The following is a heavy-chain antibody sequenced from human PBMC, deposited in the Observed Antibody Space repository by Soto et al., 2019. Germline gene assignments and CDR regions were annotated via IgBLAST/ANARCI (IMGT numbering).Heavy chain of an antibody. V-gene: IGHV1-2*02. CDR3: ARVGPTGWFDP. Sequence: ASGKVSCKASGYSFTDYYIHWVRQAPGQGLDWMGWINTKTAGTDYAETFQGRVTMTRDTSINTAYMILGTLTSDDTGVYYCARVGPTGWFDPWGQGTLVTVSS. CDR1: GYSFTDYY. CDR2: INTKTAGT. J-gene: IGHJ5*02.